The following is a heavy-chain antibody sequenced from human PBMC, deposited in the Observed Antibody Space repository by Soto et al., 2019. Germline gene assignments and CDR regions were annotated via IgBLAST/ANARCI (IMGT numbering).Heavy chain of an antibody. J-gene: IGHJ4*02. CDR3: AREGEVGGFDGDY. CDR1: GYTFTNYV. CDR2: INTSVDT. D-gene: IGHD5-12*01. V-gene: IGHV1-3*04. Sequence: QVQLVQSGAEVRKPGASVKVSCKASGYTFTNYVIHWVRQAPGQRLEWMGWINTSVDTRYSQNFQDRVTISRDTSANTDYVELRSLRSEDTAVYFCAREGEVGGFDGDYWGQGTLVSVSS.